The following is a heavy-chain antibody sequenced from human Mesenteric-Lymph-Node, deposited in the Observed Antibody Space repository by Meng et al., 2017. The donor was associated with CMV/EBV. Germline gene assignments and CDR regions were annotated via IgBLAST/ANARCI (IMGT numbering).Heavy chain of an antibody. CDR1: YTFTSYD. V-gene: IGHV1-8*01. J-gene: IGHJ5*02. CDR3: AIDRSSSWYGATNWFDP. CDR2: MSPNSGNT. Sequence: YTFTSYDINWVRQATGQGLEWMGWMSPNSGNTGYAQKFQGRVTMTRNTSISTAYMELSSLRSEDTAVYYCAIDRSSSWYGATNWFDPWGQGTLVTVSS. D-gene: IGHD6-13*01.